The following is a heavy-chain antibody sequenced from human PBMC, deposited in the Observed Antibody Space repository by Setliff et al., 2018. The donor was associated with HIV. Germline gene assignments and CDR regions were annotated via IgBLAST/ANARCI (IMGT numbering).Heavy chain of an antibody. CDR3: VRVGPWYYGRSGYLASWDY. J-gene: IGHJ4*02. CDR2: TIPMSDIP. CDR1: GFTFNHYA. D-gene: IGHD3-22*01. Sequence: ASVKVSCKASGFTFNHYALSWVRQAPGQRPEWMGGTIPMSDIPNYAQNFQGRVTITADHSTTTTYMELSSLSSEDTAVYYCVRVGPWYYGRSGYLASWDYWGQGTQVTSPQ. V-gene: IGHV1-69*10.